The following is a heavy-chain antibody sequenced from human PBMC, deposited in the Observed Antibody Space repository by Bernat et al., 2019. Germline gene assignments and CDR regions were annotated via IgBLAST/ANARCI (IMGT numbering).Heavy chain of an antibody. Sequence: QVQLVQSGAEVKKPGASVKVSCKASGYTFTSYTIHWVRQAPGQGREWMGWINAGNGNTKYSQRFQGRVTITRDITACAAYRELSRLRAEDTAVYYCAREGFMITFAGVKPFDPWGQGTLVTVSS. CDR2: INAGNGNT. D-gene: IGHD3-16*01. J-gene: IGHJ5*02. CDR3: AREGFMITFAGVKPFDP. V-gene: IGHV1-3*01. CDR1: GYTFTSYT.